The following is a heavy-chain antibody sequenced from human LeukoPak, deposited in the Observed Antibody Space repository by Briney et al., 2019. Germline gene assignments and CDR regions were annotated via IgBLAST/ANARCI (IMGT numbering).Heavy chain of an antibody. J-gene: IGHJ5*02. D-gene: IGHD3-10*01. Sequence: SVKVSCKASGGTLSSYPTSWVRQAPGQGLEWMGRVIPIVGITNYGQKFQGRVALTADISTNTAYMELSGLTFDDTAMYYCARSVASPDAGRGNWFDPWGQGTLVTVSS. V-gene: IGHV1-69*02. CDR2: VIPIVGIT. CDR1: GGTLSSYP. CDR3: ARSVASPDAGRGNWFDP.